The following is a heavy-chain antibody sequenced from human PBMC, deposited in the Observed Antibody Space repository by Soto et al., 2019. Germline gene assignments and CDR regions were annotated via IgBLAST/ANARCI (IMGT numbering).Heavy chain of an antibody. J-gene: IGHJ4*02. Sequence: EVQLVESGGGLVQPGGSLRLSCAASGFTFSSYAMHWVRQAPGKGLEYVSAISSNGGSTYYANSVKGRFTISRDNSKNTLYLQMGSLRAEDMAVYYCARDRAAVVVTAILDYWGQGTLVTVSS. CDR2: ISSNGGST. CDR3: ARDRAAVVVTAILDY. D-gene: IGHD2-21*02. V-gene: IGHV3-64*01. CDR1: GFTFSSYA.